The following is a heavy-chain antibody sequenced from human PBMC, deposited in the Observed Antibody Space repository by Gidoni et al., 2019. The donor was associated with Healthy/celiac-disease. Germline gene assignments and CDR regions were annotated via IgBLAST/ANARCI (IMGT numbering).Heavy chain of an antibody. V-gene: IGHV4-34*01. J-gene: IGHJ4*02. D-gene: IGHD2-15*01. CDR1: GGSFTGYY. CDR2: INHSGST. Sequence: QVQLQQWGAGLLKPSETLSLTCAVSGGSFTGYYWSWIRQPPGKGLEWIGEINHSGSTNYNPSLKSRVTISVDTSKNQFSLKLSSVTAADTAVYYCARGLDCSGGSCYSGATLDYWGQGTLVTVSS. CDR3: ARGLDCSGGSCYSGATLDY.